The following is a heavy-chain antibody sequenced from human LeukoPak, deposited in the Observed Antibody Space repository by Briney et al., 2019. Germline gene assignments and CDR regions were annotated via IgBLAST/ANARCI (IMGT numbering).Heavy chain of an antibody. CDR2: IYYSGST. Sequence: SETLSLTCTVSGGSISSSSYYWGWIRQPPGKGLEWIGSIYYSGSTYYNSSLKSRVTISVDTSKNQFSLKLSSVTAADTAVYYCARHKAPYTGDYAFDYWGQGTLVTVSS. J-gene: IGHJ4*02. D-gene: IGHD4-17*01. CDR1: GGSISSSSYY. CDR3: ARHKAPYTGDYAFDY. V-gene: IGHV4-39*01.